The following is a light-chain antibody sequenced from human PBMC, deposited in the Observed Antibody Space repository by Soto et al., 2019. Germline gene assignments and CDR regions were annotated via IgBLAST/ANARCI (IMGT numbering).Light chain of an antibody. CDR1: QGIDDY. CDR3: LQSHSTPQT. CDR2: AAS. V-gene: IGKV1-39*01. J-gene: IGKJ1*01. Sequence: DIQMTQSPPSLSASIGDRVTITCRASQGIDDYLNWFQQKPGKAPRLLIYAASTLQSGVPSRFIGSGSGTDFTLTITSLQPEDYATYFCLQSHSTPQTFGPGTKVDIK.